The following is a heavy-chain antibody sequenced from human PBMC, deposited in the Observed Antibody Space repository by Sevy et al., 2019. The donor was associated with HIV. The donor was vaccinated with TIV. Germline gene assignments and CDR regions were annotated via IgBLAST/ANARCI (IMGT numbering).Heavy chain of an antibody. CDR2: IYYNGHI. CDR3: AGENAWGRGYS. J-gene: IGHJ4*02. V-gene: IGHV4-59*08. CDR1: GGSITSLY. Sequence: SETLSLTCTVSGGSITSLYWNWIRQLPGKGLEWIANIYYNGHINYNPSLKSRVTLSLDTSKNQFSLRLSSVTAADTAMYYCAGENAWGRGYSWGQRTLVTVSS. D-gene: IGHD1-26*01.